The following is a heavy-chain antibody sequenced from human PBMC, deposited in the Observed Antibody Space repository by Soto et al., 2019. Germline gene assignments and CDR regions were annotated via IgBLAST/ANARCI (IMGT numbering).Heavy chain of an antibody. J-gene: IGHJ2*01. D-gene: IGHD2-21*02. CDR1: GFTFSSYG. V-gene: IGHV3-33*01. Sequence: QVQLVESGGGVVQPGRSLRLSCTASGFTFSSYGMHWVRQAPGKGLEWVALIWYDGSNEYYADSVKGRFNIARDNSKKTVYLQTNSLRAEDTAVYYCARDGGWWRRGWYFDLWGRGTLVTVFS. CDR2: IWYDGSNE. CDR3: ARDGGWWRRGWYFDL.